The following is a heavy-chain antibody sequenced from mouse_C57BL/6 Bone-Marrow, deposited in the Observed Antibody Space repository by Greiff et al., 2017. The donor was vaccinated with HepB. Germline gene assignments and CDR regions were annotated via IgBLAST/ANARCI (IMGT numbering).Heavy chain of an antibody. CDR3: ARGGSCYYYRWAY. D-gene: IGHD2-3*01. V-gene: IGHV3-6*01. J-gene: IGHJ3*01. CDR1: GYSITSGYY. CDR2: ISYDGSN. Sequence: EVKLQESGPGLVKPSQSLSLTCSVTGYSITSGYYWNWIRQFPGNKLEWMGYISYDGSNNYNPSLKNRITITRDTSKNQFFLKLNSVTTEDTATYYCARGGSCYYYRWAYWGQGTLVTVSA.